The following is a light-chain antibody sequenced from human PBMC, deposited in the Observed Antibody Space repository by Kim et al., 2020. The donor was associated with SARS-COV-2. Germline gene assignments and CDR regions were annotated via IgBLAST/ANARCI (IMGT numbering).Light chain of an antibody. J-gene: IGKJ2*01. V-gene: IGKV1-39*01. CDR2: AVS. Sequence: DIQMTQSPSSLSASVGDRVAITCRASQSIMSYFSWYQQKPGKAPSLLMFAVSTLESGVSSRFSGSASDTNFTLTISSLQPEDFATYFCQQTYSSPYTFGQGTKLEI. CDR3: QQTYSSPYT. CDR1: QSIMSY.